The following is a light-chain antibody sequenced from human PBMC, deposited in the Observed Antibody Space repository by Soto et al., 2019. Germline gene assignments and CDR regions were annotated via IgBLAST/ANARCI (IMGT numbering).Light chain of an antibody. CDR2: AAS. Sequence: DIQMTQSPSSLSASVGDRVTITCRASQGIRNDLAWYQQKPGTAPKRLVYAASRLQSGVPSRFSGSVFGTEFTLTISSLQPEDFAIYYCLQHNSYPWTFGQGTKVEIK. J-gene: IGKJ1*01. V-gene: IGKV1-17*01. CDR3: LQHNSYPWT. CDR1: QGIRND.